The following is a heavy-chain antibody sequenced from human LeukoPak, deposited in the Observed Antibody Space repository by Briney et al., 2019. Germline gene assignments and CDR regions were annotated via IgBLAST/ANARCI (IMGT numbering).Heavy chain of an antibody. V-gene: IGHV2-70*11. CDR2: IDWDDDK. Sequence: SGPALVKPTQTLTLTCTFSGFSLSTSGMCVSWIRQPPGKALEWLARIDWDDDKYYSTSLKTRLTISKDTSKNQVVLTMTNMDPVDTATYYCARMPHYYDSSGSDPRYYYYGMDVWGQGTTVTVSS. J-gene: IGHJ6*02. CDR3: ARMPHYYDSSGSDPRYYYYGMDV. CDR1: GFSLSTSGMC. D-gene: IGHD3-22*01.